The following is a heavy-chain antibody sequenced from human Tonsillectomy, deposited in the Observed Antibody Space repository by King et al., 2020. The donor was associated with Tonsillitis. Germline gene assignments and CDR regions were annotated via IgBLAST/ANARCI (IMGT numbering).Heavy chain of an antibody. CDR3: ARGFGSGIYQDYFDY. J-gene: IGHJ4*02. CDR2: ISGSSSTI. CDR1: GFTFSSYS. Sequence: VQLVESGGGLVQPGGSLRLSCAASGFTFSSYSMNWVRQAPGKELEWVSYISGSSSTIYYADSVKGRFTISRDNAKNSLYLQMNTLRAEDTAVYYCARGFGSGIYQDYFDYWGQGTLVTVSS. V-gene: IGHV3-48*01. D-gene: IGHD3-10*01.